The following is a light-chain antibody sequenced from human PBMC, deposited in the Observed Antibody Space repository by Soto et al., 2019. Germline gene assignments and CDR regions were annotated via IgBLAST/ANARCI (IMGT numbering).Light chain of an antibody. Sequence: DIQMTQSPSTLSASVGDRITITCRASQSIGTWLAWYQQKPGKAPKLLIYKASSLPSGVPPRFSGSGSGTEFTLTISSLQPDDFATYHCQQYNTYPRTFGQGTKVEIK. J-gene: IGKJ1*01. CDR1: QSIGTW. CDR2: KAS. V-gene: IGKV1-5*03. CDR3: QQYNTYPRT.